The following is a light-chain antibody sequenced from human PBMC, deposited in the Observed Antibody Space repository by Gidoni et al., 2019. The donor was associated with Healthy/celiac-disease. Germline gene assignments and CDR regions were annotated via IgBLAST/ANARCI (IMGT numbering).Light chain of an antibody. J-gene: IGLJ2*01. V-gene: IGLV2-11*01. CDR3: CSYAGSGHVV. Sequence: QSALTPPRPVSGSPGQSVTISCTGTSSDVGGYNYVSWYQQHPGKAPKLMIYDVSKRPSGVPDRFSGSKSGNTASLTISGLQAEDEADYYCCSYAGSGHVVFGGGTKLTVL. CDR1: SSDVGGYNY. CDR2: DVS.